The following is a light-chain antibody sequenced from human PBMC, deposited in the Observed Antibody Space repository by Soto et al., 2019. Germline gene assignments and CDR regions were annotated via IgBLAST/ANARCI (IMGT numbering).Light chain of an antibody. Sequence: DIQLTQSPSFLCAAVGDRVTITCRASQDISSCLAWYQQRPGKVPRFLTHSASTLQSGVPSRFSATGSGTTVTLTISSPQSEDIATYYCQQLNRFPRTFGQGTKVEV. V-gene: IGKV1-9*01. CDR2: SAS. CDR3: QQLNRFPRT. CDR1: QDISSC. J-gene: IGKJ1*01.